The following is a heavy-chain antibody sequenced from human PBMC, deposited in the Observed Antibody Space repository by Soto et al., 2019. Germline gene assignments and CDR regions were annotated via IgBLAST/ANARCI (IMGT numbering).Heavy chain of an antibody. CDR1: GDSVSSGGYY. CDR3: ARGFSSVAMDA. J-gene: IGHJ6*02. D-gene: IGHD6-19*01. CDR2: IYTSGSA. V-gene: IGHV4-61*08. Sequence: SETLSLTCTVSGDSVSSGGYYWSCLRQPPGKGLEWIGYIYTSGSANDNPSLKSRVTISGDTSKNQISLKVAYVTDADTSGYYCARGFSSVAMDAWGQGTTVTVSS.